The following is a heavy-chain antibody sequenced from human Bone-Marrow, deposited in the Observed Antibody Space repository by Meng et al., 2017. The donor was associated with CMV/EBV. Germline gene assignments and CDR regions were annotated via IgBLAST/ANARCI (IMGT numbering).Heavy chain of an antibody. Sequence: ASVKVSCKASGYTFTSYDINWVRQATGQGLEWMGWMNPNSGNTGYAQKFQGRVTMTRNTSISTAYMELSSLRSEDTAVYYCTLAHCSSTSCYGNWFDPWGQGPLVTVSS. CDR1: GYTFTSYD. V-gene: IGHV1-8*01. CDR2: MNPNSGNT. D-gene: IGHD2-2*01. J-gene: IGHJ5*02. CDR3: TLAHCSSTSCYGNWFDP.